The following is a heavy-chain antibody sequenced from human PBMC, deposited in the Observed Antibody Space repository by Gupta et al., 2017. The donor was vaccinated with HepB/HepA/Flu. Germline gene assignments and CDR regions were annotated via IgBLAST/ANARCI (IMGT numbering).Heavy chain of an antibody. D-gene: IGHD3-10*01. CDR1: EFTFSSYA. Sequence: EERLLESGGGLVQPGGSLRLSCAASEFTFSSYAMRWVRQAPGKGLEWVSSLSGSGVGTYYADSVKGRLTISRDNSKNALYLQMNSLRADDTAVYYCAKGAGGSGSYGFHGMDVWGQGTTVT. CDR2: LSGSGVGT. CDR3: AKGAGGSGSYGFHGMDV. J-gene: IGHJ6*02. V-gene: IGHV3-23*01.